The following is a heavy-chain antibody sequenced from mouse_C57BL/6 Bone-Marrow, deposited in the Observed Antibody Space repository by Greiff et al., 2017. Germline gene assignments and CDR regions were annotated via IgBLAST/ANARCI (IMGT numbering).Heavy chain of an antibody. CDR3: VTTVVDYAMDY. J-gene: IGHJ4*01. Sequence: EVQVVESGEGLVKPGGSLKISCAASGFTFSSYAMSWVRQTPEKRLEWVAYISSGGDYIYYADTVKGRFTISRDNARNTLYLQMSSLKSEDTAMYYSVTTVVDYAMDYWGQGTSVTVSS. CDR2: ISSGGDYI. D-gene: IGHD1-1*01. V-gene: IGHV5-9-1*02. CDR1: GFTFSSYA.